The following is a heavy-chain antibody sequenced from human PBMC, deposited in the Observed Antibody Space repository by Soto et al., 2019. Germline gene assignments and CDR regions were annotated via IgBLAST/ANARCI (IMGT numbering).Heavy chain of an antibody. CDR3: ARGLYRAFDC. V-gene: IGHV3-53*01. J-gene: IGHJ4*02. CDR2: IYSGGAT. D-gene: IGHD2-8*01. CDR1: EFSVSSNY. Sequence: EAQLVESGGGLIQPGGSLRLSCAASEFSVSSNYLSWVRQAPGKGLEWVSGIYSGGATYYADSVKGRFTFSRDNSKNTVFLQMNSVRVEDTAVYYCARGLYRAFDCWGQGTLVTVSS.